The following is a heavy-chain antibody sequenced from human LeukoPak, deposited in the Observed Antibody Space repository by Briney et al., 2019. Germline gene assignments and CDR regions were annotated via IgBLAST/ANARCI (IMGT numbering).Heavy chain of an antibody. Sequence: GGSLRLSCAASGFTFSSYAMSRVRQAPGKGLEWASAISGSGGSTYYADSVKGRFTISRDNSKNTLYLQMNSLRAEDTAVYYCAKRGDSRWSHDAFDIWGQGTMVTVSS. J-gene: IGHJ3*02. CDR3: AKRGDSRWSHDAFDI. D-gene: IGHD3-10*01. V-gene: IGHV3-23*01. CDR1: GFTFSSYA. CDR2: ISGSGGST.